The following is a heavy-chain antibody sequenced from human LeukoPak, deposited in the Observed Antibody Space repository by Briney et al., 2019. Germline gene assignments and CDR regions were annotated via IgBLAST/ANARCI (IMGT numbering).Heavy chain of an antibody. D-gene: IGHD3-10*01. CDR2: IYPSDSDT. V-gene: IGHV5-51*01. Sequence: GESLEISCKTSGSHFATYWIGWVRQMPGKGLEWMGIIYPSDSDTRYSPSFQGQVTISADKSISTAYLHWNSLKASDTAMYYCASFHISGGSYNGLHYWGQGTLVTVSS. J-gene: IGHJ4*02. CDR1: GSHFATYW. CDR3: ASFHISGGSYNGLHY.